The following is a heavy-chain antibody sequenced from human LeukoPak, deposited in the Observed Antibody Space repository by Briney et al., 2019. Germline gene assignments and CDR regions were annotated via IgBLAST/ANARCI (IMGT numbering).Heavy chain of an antibody. CDR2: MNPKSGNT. J-gene: IGHJ3*02. CDR1: GYTFTSYD. D-gene: IGHD6-19*01. Sequence: ASVKVSCKASGYTFTSYDMNWVRQPTGQGLEGVGSMNPKSGNTGCAQKFQERVTLTRNTSISTAYMELSSLRSEDTAVYYCARVGYSSGWYEAFDIWGQGTMVTVSS. V-gene: IGHV1-8*01. CDR3: ARVGYSSGWYEAFDI.